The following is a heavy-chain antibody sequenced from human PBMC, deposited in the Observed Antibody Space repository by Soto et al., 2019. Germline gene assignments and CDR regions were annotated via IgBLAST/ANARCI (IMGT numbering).Heavy chain of an antibody. CDR2: ISYGGST. D-gene: IGHD5-18*01. J-gene: IGHJ4*02. V-gene: IGHV4-31*01. CDR3: SRGILV. Sequence: QVQRQESGPGLLKPSQTLSPTCIVSGGSINRGGSCWSWFRRHPGRGLDWIGCISYGGSTAYNPXLXRXXTIAVDTSKNQFSLKLSSVTAADTAVYYCSRGILVWGQGTLITVSS. CDR1: GGSINRGGSC.